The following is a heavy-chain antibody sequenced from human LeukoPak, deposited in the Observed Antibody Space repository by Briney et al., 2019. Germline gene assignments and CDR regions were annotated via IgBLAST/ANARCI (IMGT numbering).Heavy chain of an antibody. CDR3: AGTFSESYYCYGMVV. J-gene: IGHJ6*01. CDR1: GGSISSYY. CDR2: MYYSGGT. Sequence: SETLSLTCTVSGGSISSYYWSWIRQPPGKGLECIGYMYYSGGTKYNPSLMSRVTISVEKTKKQFPLKLSSVTAAEKAAFYFAGTFSESYYCYGMVVWVQG. V-gene: IGHV4-59*03. D-gene: IGHD1-26*01.